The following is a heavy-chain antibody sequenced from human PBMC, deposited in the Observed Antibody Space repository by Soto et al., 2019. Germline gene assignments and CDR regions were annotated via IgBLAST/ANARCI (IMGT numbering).Heavy chain of an antibody. CDR1: GGSISSYY. J-gene: IGHJ4*02. Sequence: QVQLQESGPGLVKPSETLSLTCTVSGGSISSYYWSWIRQPPGKGLEWIGYIYYSGSTNYNPSLKSRVTISVDTSKNQFSLKLSSVTAADTAVYYCARHRYGSGSYPGYWGQGTLVTVSS. D-gene: IGHD3-10*01. CDR3: ARHRYGSGSYPGY. V-gene: IGHV4-59*08. CDR2: IYYSGST.